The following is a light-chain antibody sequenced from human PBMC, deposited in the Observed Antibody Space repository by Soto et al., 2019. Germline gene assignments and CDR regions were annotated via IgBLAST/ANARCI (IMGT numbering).Light chain of an antibody. Sequence: DIQMTQSPSTLSASVGDRVTITCRASQGISSWLAWYQQKPGKAPKLLIYDASSVESGVPSRFSGSGSGTEFTLTISSLQPDDFATYYCQQYNSYPYTFGHGTKLEIK. CDR2: DAS. CDR3: QQYNSYPYT. V-gene: IGKV1-5*01. CDR1: QGISSW. J-gene: IGKJ2*01.